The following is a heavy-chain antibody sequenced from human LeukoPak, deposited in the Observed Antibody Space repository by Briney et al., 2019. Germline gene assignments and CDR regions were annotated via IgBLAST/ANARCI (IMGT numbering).Heavy chain of an antibody. CDR2: IYCRGDT. V-gene: IGHV4-59*01. D-gene: IGHD6-13*01. Sequence: SETLSLTCSVSGGSMSGYYWSWIRQPPGQGLEWIGFIYCRGDTKYNPSLKSRVTILVDTSKNQFSLKLSSVTAADTAVYYCARAGSSSWPHYYYYMDVWAKGPRSPSP. J-gene: IGHJ6*03. CDR1: GGSMSGYY. CDR3: ARAGSSSWPHYYYYMDV.